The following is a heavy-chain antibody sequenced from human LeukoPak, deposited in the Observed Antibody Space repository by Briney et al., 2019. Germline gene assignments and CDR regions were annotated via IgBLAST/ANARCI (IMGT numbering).Heavy chain of an antibody. V-gene: IGHV1-18*01. Sequence: ASVKVSCKASGYTFTSYGISWVRQAPGQGLEWMGWISAYNGNTNYAQELQGRVTMTTDTSTRPAYMERRSLRSDDTAVYYCARARWLVPHFDYWGQGTLVTVSS. CDR3: ARARWLVPHFDY. D-gene: IGHD6-19*01. CDR1: GYTFTSYG. CDR2: ISAYNGNT. J-gene: IGHJ4*02.